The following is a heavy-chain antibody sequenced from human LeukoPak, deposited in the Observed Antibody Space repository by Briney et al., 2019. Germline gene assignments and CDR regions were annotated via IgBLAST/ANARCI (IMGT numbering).Heavy chain of an antibody. CDR1: GFTFSAYE. CDR2: ISGSGSST. J-gene: IGHJ4*02. CDR3: ARRAGAYSHPYDY. V-gene: IGHV3-48*03. D-gene: IGHD4/OR15-4a*01. Sequence: GGSLRLSCEASGFTFSAYEMNWVRQAPGKGLESVSYISGSGSSTSYADSVKGRFTISRDNSKNTLYLQMNSLRAEDTAVYYCARRAGAYSHPYDYWGQGTLVTVSS.